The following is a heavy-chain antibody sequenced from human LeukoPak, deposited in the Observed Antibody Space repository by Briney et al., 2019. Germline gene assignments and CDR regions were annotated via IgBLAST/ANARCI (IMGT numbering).Heavy chain of an antibody. D-gene: IGHD3-3*01. CDR2: IKQDGSEK. CDR3: AKDLASWRGMDV. V-gene: IGHV3-7*03. J-gene: IGHJ6*02. Sequence: GGSLRLSCAASGFTFSRYWMSWVRQAPGKGLERVANIKQDGSEKYYVDSVKGQFTISRDNAKNYLYLQMNSLGAEATALYYGAKDLASWRGMDVWGQGTTVTVSS. CDR1: GFTFSRYW.